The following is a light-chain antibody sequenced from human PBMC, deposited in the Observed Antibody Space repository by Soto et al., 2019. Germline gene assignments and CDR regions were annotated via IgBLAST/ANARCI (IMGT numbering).Light chain of an antibody. CDR1: GSDVGAYKY. CDR2: EVT. Sequence: QSVLTQPRSVSGSPGQSVTISCTGTGSDVGAYKYVSWYQQNPGKAPKLIIYEVTERPSGVPDRFSGSKSGNMASLTISGLQAEDEADYYCCSYAGSYTLVFGGGTKVTVL. V-gene: IGLV2-11*01. J-gene: IGLJ2*01. CDR3: CSYAGSYTLV.